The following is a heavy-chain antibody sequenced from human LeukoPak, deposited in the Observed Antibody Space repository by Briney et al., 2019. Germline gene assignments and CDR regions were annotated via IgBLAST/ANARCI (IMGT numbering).Heavy chain of an antibody. D-gene: IGHD2-2*01. J-gene: IGHJ4*02. Sequence: SETLSLTCTVSGDSISRYYWSWIRQPPGKGLEWIGYIYYSGSTNYNPSLKSRVTISVDTSKNQFSLRLSSVTAADTAVYYCARASQLLPFDYWGQGTLVTVSS. CDR2: IYYSGST. CDR3: ARASQLLPFDY. V-gene: IGHV4-59*01. CDR1: GDSISRYY.